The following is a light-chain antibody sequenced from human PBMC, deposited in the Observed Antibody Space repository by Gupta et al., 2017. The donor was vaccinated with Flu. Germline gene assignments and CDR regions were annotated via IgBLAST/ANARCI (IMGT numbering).Light chain of an antibody. J-gene: IGLJ1*01. CDR2: KDN. CDR3: QAADSGGYYPLYV. CDR1: ALPKQY. V-gene: IGLV3-25*02. Sequence: SYELTQPPSVSVSPGQTATITCSGEALPKQYGYWYQWKAGQAPVLIIYKDNQRPSGIPERFSGSSSGTTVTLTIRGVQPEDEADYYCQAADSGGYYPLYVFGPGTKLTV.